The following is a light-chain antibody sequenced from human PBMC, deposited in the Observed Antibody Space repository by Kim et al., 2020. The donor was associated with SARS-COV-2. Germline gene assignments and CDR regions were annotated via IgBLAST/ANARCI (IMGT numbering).Light chain of an antibody. J-gene: IGKJ5*01. Sequence: PGERATLSCRASQSVSSYLAWYQQKPGQAPRLLIYDASNRATGIPSRFSGSGSGTDFTLTISSLEPEDFAVYYCQQRSNWPITFGQGTRLEIK. CDR1: QSVSSY. CDR2: DAS. V-gene: IGKV3-11*01. CDR3: QQRSNWPIT.